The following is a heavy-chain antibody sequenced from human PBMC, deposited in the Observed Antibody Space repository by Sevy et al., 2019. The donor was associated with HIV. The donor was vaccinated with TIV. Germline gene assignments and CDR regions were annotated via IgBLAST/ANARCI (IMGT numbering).Heavy chain of an antibody. V-gene: IGHV3-23*01. D-gene: IGHD2-15*01. CDR3: AKDGAEDIVVVVAATSSYYGMDV. Sequence: GGSLRLSCAASGFTFSSYDMSWVRQAPGKGLEWVSAISGSGGSTYYADSVKGRFTISRDNSKNTLYLQMNSLRAEDTAVYYCAKDGAEDIVVVVAATSSYYGMDVWGQGTTVTVSS. CDR1: GFTFSSYD. J-gene: IGHJ6*02. CDR2: ISGSGGST.